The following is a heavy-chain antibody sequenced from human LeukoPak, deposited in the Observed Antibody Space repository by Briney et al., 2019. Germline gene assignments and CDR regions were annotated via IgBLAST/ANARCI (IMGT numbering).Heavy chain of an antibody. V-gene: IGHV1-8*01. D-gene: IGHD6-6*01. Sequence: ASVKASCKASGYTFTSYDINWVRQDTGQGLEWMGWMNPNSGYTVYAQKFQGRVNMTRNTSISTAYMELSSLRSEDTAVYYCATIAARPNWFDPWGQGTLVTVSS. J-gene: IGHJ5*02. CDR2: MNPNSGYT. CDR3: ATIAARPNWFDP. CDR1: GYTFTSYD.